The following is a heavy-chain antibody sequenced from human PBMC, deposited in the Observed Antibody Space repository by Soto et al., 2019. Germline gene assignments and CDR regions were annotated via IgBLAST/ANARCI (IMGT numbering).Heavy chain of an antibody. CDR2: ISYDGSNK. CDR1: GFTFSSYG. Sequence: QVQLVESGGGVVQPGGSLRLSCAASGFTFSSYGMHWVRQAPGKGLEWVAVISYDGSNKYYADSVKGRFTISRDNSKNTLYLQMNSLRAEDTAVYYCAKDVSGYCSSTSCPIDYWGQGTLGTGSS. J-gene: IGHJ4*02. D-gene: IGHD2-2*01. CDR3: AKDVSGYCSSTSCPIDY. V-gene: IGHV3-30*18.